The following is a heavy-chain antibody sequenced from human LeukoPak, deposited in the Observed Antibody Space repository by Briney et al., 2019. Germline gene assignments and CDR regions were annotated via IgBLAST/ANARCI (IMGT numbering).Heavy chain of an antibody. D-gene: IGHD1-26*01. Sequence: PSETLSLTCTVSGGSISSSSYYWGWIRQPPGKGLEWIGSIYYSGSTYYNPSLKSRVTISVDTSKNQFSLKLSSVTVADTAVYYCARGSLGAEDYWGQGTLVTVSS. CDR2: IYYSGST. J-gene: IGHJ4*02. CDR3: ARGSLGAEDY. V-gene: IGHV4-39*07. CDR1: GGSISSSSYY.